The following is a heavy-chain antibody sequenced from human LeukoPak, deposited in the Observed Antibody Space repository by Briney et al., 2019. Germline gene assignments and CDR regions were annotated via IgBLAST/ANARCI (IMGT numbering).Heavy chain of an antibody. CDR3: ARDEGTYSSHEEFDY. Sequence: PGGSLRLSCAASGFTFSSYSMNWVRQAPGKGLEWVSSISSSSSYIYYADSVKGRFTISRDNAKNSLYLQMNSLRAEDTAVYYCARDEGTYSSHEEFDYWGQGTLVTVSS. CDR1: GFTFSSYS. V-gene: IGHV3-21*01. J-gene: IGHJ4*02. CDR2: ISSSSSYI. D-gene: IGHD6-13*01.